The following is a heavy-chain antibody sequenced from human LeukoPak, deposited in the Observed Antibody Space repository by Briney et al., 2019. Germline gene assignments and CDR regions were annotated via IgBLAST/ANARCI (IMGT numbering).Heavy chain of an antibody. CDR1: GGSISSSSYY. CDR3: ARRVDWSGYYTLSGWFDP. Sequence: SETLSLTCTVSGGSISSSSYYWGWIRQPPGKGLEWIGSIYYSGSTYYNPSLKSRVTISADTSKNQFSLKLSSVTAADTAVYYCARRVDWSGYYTLSGWFDPWGQGTLVTVSS. V-gene: IGHV4-39*01. J-gene: IGHJ5*02. CDR2: IYYSGST. D-gene: IGHD3-3*01.